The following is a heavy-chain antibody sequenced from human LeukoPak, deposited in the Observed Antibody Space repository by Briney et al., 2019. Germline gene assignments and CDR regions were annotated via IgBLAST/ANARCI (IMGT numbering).Heavy chain of an antibody. CDR1: GGSISSYY. V-gene: IGHV4-59*08. Sequence: PSETLSLTCSVSGGSISSYYWNWIRQPPGKGLEWIGYVFYTGSTNYNPSLESRVTISVDTSKNQFSLKLSSVTAADTAVYYCARNLENSFDFWGQGTLVTVSS. J-gene: IGHJ4*02. CDR2: VFYTGST. CDR3: ARNLENSFDF.